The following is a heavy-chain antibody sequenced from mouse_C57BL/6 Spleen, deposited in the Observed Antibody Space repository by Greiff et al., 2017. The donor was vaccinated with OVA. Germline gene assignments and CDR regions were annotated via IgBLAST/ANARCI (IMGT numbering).Heavy chain of an antibody. CDR3: ARDYYGTYAMDY. CDR1: GYTFTSYW. D-gene: IGHD1-1*01. Sequence: QVQLQQSGAELVKPGASVKMSCKASGYTFTSYWITWVKQRPGQGLEWIGDIYPGSGSTNYNEKFKSKATLTVDTSSSTAYMQLSSLTSEDSAVYYCARDYYGTYAMDYWGQGTSVTVSS. CDR2: IYPGSGST. V-gene: IGHV1-55*01. J-gene: IGHJ4*01.